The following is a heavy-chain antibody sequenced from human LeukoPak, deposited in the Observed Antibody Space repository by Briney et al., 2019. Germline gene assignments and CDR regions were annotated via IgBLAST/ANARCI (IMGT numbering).Heavy chain of an antibody. J-gene: IGHJ4*02. Sequence: GGSLRLSCAASGFTFSSYAMSWVRQAPGKGLEWVSAISGSGGSTYYADSVKGRFTISRDNSRNTLYLQMNSLRAEDTAVYYCAKDEGSSGCKNWGQGTLVTVSS. CDR2: ISGSGGST. V-gene: IGHV3-23*01. CDR1: GFTFSSYA. CDR3: AKDEGSSGCKN. D-gene: IGHD3-22*01.